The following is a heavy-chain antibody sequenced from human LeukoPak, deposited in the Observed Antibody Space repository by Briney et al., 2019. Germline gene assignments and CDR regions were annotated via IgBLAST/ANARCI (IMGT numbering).Heavy chain of an antibody. J-gene: IGHJ4*02. CDR1: GFTFSNYA. D-gene: IGHD5-18*01. V-gene: IGHV3-23*01. CDR3: AKSRAGYRYGKFDY. Sequence: GGSLRLSCAASGFTFSNYAMNWVRQTPGRGLEWVSAISGTGGSTYYADSVKGRFTISRDNSKNTLYLQMNSLRAEDTAVYYCAKSRAGYRYGKFDYWGQGTLVTVSS. CDR2: ISGTGGST.